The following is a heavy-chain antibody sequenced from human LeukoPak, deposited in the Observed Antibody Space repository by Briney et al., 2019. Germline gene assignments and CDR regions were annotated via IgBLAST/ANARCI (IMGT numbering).Heavy chain of an antibody. J-gene: IGHJ4*02. CDR2: ISSSGSTI. Sequence: GGSLRLSCAASGFTFSDYYMSWIRQAPGKGLEWVSYISSSGSTIYYADSVKGRFTISRDNAKNSLYLQMNSLRAEDTAVYYCARALTKLTYYDILTGYYNPSGFDYWGQGTLVTVPS. V-gene: IGHV3-11*01. CDR1: GFTFSDYY. CDR3: ARALTKLTYYDILTGYYNPSGFDY. D-gene: IGHD3-9*01.